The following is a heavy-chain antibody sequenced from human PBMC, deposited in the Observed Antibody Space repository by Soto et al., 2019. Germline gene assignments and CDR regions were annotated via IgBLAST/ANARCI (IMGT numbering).Heavy chain of an antibody. CDR2: IYYSGST. V-gene: IGHV4-59*08. CDR3: ARHNYGSGSTYFDY. D-gene: IGHD3-10*01. Sequence: TSETLSLTCTVSGGSISSYYWSWIRQPPGKGLEWIGYIYYSGSTNYNPSLKGRVTISVDTSKNQFSLKLNSMTAADTAVYYCARHNYGSGSTYFDYWGQGTLVTVSS. CDR1: GGSISSYY. J-gene: IGHJ4*02.